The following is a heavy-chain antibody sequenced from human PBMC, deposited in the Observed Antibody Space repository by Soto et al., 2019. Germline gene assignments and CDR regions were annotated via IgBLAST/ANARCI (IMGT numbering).Heavy chain of an antibody. J-gene: IGHJ5*01. D-gene: IGHD5-12*01. CDR1: GGSIGSGDYY. CDR3: ARDSGYSGYDWFDY. CDR2: IYYSGST. Sequence: SETLSLTCTVSGGSIGSGDYYWSWIRQPPGKGLEWIGYIYYSGSTYYNPSLKSRVTIXXXTXXXXXSXXLXSVTAADTAVYYCARDSGYSGYDWFDYWGQGTLVTVSS. V-gene: IGHV4-30-4*01.